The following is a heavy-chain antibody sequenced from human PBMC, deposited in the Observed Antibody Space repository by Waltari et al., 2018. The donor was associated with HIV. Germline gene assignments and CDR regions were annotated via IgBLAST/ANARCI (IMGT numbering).Heavy chain of an antibody. CDR2: MNPNSDNT. J-gene: IGHJ5*02. Sequence: QVQLVQSGAEVKKPGASVKVSCKASGYTFTSYDINWVRQATGQGLEWMGWMNPNSDNTGYAQKFQGRVTMTRNTSISTAYMELSSLRSEDTAVYYCARGPYHYLSVTTTTGRFDPWGQGTLVTVSS. CDR1: GYTFTSYD. CDR3: ARGPYHYLSVTTTTGRFDP. D-gene: IGHD4-17*01. V-gene: IGHV1-8*01.